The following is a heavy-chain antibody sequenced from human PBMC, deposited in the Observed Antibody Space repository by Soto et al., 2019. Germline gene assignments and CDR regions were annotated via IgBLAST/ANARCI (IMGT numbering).Heavy chain of an antibody. D-gene: IGHD3-10*01. CDR3: ARDRRWVRGEYGMDV. CDR2: IYYSGST. J-gene: IGHJ6*02. Sequence: SDTLSLTCTVSGGSISSGGYYWSWIRQHPGKGLEWIGYIYYSGSTYYNPSLKSRVTISVDTSKNQFSLKLSSVTAADTAVYYCARDRRWVRGEYGMDVWGQGTTVTVSS. V-gene: IGHV4-31*03. CDR1: GGSISSGGYY.